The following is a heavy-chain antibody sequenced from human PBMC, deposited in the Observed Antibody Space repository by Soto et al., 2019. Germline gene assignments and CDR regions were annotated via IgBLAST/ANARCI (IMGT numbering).Heavy chain of an antibody. D-gene: IGHD1-1*01. CDR2: ISAHYGNT. J-gene: IGHJ4*02. V-gene: IGHV1-18*01. CDR3: ARGRYGDY. Sequence: QVHLVQSGGEVKKPGASVKVSCKGSGYCFTTYGITWVRQAPGQGLEWMAWISAHYGNTNYAQKLQGRVTVTRDTSTSTAYMELRSLRSDYTAVYYCARGRYGDYWGQGALVIVSS. CDR1: GYCFTTYG.